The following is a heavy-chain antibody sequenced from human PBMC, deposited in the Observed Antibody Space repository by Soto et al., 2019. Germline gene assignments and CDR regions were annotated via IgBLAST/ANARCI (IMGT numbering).Heavy chain of an antibody. CDR3: ARANDFNAFDI. D-gene: IGHD2-21*02. CDR1: GFSVNSGY. CDR2: IYRGGTT. V-gene: IGHV3-53*04. Sequence: EVQLVESGGDLVQPGGSLRLSCVASGFSVNSGYMNWLRQAPGKGPQWVSVIYRGGTTYQPDSVKGRFTISRDESTNALYLQMSSLRPEDTAVYYCARANDFNAFDIWGPGTMVTVSS. J-gene: IGHJ3*02.